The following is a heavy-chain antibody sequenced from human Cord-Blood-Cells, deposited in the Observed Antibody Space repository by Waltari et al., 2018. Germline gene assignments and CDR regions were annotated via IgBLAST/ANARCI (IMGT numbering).Heavy chain of an antibody. D-gene: IGHD3-16*01. CDR3: ARSRRWGQYYFDY. CDR1: GYTFTSSD. CDR2: MHPNSGNT. J-gene: IGHJ4*02. V-gene: IGHV1-8*01. Sequence: QVQLVQSGAEVKKPGDSVKVSCKASGYTFTSSDINWVRKATGQGLEWMGWMHPNSGNTGYAQKFQCRVTMTRNTSISTAYMELSSLRSEDTAVYYCARSRRWGQYYFDYWGQGTLVTVSS.